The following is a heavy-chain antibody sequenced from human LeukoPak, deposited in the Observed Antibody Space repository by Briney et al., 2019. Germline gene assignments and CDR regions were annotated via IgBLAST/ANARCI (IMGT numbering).Heavy chain of an antibody. D-gene: IGHD3-10*01. V-gene: IGHV4-59*01. CDR1: GGSISLYY. CDR2: IYYTGSN. J-gene: IGHJ6*03. CDR3: ARVGLGSGSSTGYYYYMDV. Sequence: SETLFLTCTVSGGSISLYYWSWIRQPPGKGLEWIGYIYYTGSNKYNPSLKNRITISVDTSNNQLSLKLSSVTAADTAVYYCARVGLGSGSSTGYYYYMDVWGKGTTVTVSS.